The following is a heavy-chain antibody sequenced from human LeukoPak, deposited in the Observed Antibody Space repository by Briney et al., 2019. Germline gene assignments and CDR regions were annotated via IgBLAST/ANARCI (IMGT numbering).Heavy chain of an antibody. V-gene: IGHV3-9*01. J-gene: IGHJ6*02. Sequence: GGSLRLSCVASGFTFDDYAMHWVRQAPGKGLEWVSGLDWNSGRIDYAESVKGRFTISRDNAKNSLYLQMNSLRAEDTAVYYCARDGTIFGVVYGMDVWGQGTTVTVSS. CDR3: ARDGTIFGVVYGMDV. CDR1: GFTFDDYA. D-gene: IGHD3-3*01. CDR2: LDWNSGRI.